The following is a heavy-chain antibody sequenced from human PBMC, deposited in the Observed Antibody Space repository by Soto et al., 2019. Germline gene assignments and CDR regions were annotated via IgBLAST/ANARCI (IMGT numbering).Heavy chain of an antibody. Sequence: LRLSCAASGFAFSIYSMNWVRRAPLKGLEWVSHISSTSSTRYYAGSVKGRFTISRDNAQNSLYLQMNSLRDEDTAVYFCARDQVAAPRLNYYGMDVWGQGTTVTVSS. J-gene: IGHJ6*02. CDR1: GFAFSIYS. CDR3: ARDQVAAPRLNYYGMDV. V-gene: IGHV3-48*02. CDR2: ISSTSSTR. D-gene: IGHD6-19*01.